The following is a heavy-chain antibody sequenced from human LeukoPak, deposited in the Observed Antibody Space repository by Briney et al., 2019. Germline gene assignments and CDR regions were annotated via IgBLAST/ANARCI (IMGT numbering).Heavy chain of an antibody. CDR1: GGSNNRNSYY. D-gene: IGHD3-22*01. CDR2: IYYSGST. CDR3: ARAYHLYYYDSSGYDNDAFDI. J-gene: IGHJ3*02. Sequence: SDTLSLPCTVSGGSNNRNSYYWGWVRQSPGKGLERIGYIYYSGSTNYNPSLKSRVTISVDTSKNQFSLQLSSVTAADTAVYYCARAYHLYYYDSSGYDNDAFDIWGQGTMVTVSS. V-gene: IGHV4-61*05.